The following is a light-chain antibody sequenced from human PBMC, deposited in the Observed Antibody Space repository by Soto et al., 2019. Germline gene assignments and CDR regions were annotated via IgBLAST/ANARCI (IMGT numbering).Light chain of an antibody. J-gene: IGLJ2*01. CDR3: QAWDRSTVV. V-gene: IGLV3-1*01. CDR2: QDT. CDR1: KLGTKY. Sequence: SYELTQPPSVSVSPGQTASITCSGDKLGTKYACWYQQKPGQSPVLVIYQDTKRPSGIPERFAGSNSGNTATLTISGTQARDEADYYRQAWDRSTVVFGGGTKLTVL.